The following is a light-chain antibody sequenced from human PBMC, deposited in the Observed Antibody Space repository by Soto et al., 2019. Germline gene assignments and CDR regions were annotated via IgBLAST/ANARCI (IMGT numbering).Light chain of an antibody. CDR1: SSNIGTHT. J-gene: IGLJ3*02. CDR2: TNN. CDR3: ATWDDSLNVQV. Sequence: QSVLTQPPSASGTPGQRVTISCSGSSSNIGTHTVNWYQQLPGTAPKLLIYTNNQRPSAVPDRFSGSKSATSASLAISGLQSDDEADYYCATWDDSLNVQVFGGGTKLTVL. V-gene: IGLV1-44*01.